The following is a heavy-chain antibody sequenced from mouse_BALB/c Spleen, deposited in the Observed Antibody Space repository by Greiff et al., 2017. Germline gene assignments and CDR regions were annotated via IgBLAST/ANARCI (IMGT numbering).Heavy chain of an antibody. CDR2: ISYSGST. Sequence: EVHLVESGPGLVKPSQSLSLTCTVTGYSITSDYAWNWIRQFPGNKLEWMGYISYSGSTSYNPSLKSRISITRDTSKNQFFLQLNSVTTEDTATYYCARPRRGDYYAMDYWGQGTSVTVSS. CDR3: ARPRRGDYYAMDY. V-gene: IGHV3-2*02. J-gene: IGHJ4*01. CDR1: GYSITSDYA.